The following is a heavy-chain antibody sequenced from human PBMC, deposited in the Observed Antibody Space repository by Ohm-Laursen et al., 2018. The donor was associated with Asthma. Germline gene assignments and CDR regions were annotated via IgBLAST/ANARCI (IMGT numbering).Heavy chain of an antibody. J-gene: IGHJ6*02. D-gene: IGHD4-17*01. CDR1: GGTFSSYA. CDR2: IIPIFGTA. CDR3: ARNGYGDYVYYYGMDV. Sequence: SVKVSCKASGGTFSSYAISWVRQAPGQGLEWMGGIIPIFGTANYAQKFQGRVTITADESTSTAYMELSSLRSEDTAVYYCARNGYGDYVYYYGMDVWGQGTTVTVSS. V-gene: IGHV1-69*13.